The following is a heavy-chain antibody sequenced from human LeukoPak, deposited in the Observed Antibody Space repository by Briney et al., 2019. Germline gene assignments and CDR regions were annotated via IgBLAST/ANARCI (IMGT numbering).Heavy chain of an antibody. J-gene: IGHJ5*01. D-gene: IGHD3-22*01. Sequence: PGGSLRLSCAASGFSFSIYSMNWVRQAPGKGLEWVSYISTGSSTIHYVDSVKGRFTISRDDARNSLHLQMNSLSAEDTAVYYCVRVGRPMTQDNWFDSWGQGTLVAVSS. CDR3: VRVGRPMTQDNWFDS. V-gene: IGHV3-48*01. CDR1: GFSFSIYS. CDR2: ISTGSSTI.